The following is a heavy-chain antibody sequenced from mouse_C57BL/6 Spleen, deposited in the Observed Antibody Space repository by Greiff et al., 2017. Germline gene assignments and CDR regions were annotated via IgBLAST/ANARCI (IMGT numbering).Heavy chain of an antibody. D-gene: IGHD1-1*01. V-gene: IGHV1-61*01. CDR2: IYPSDSET. CDR1: GYTFTSYW. Sequence: QVQLQQPGAELVRPGSSVKLSCKASGYTFTSYWMDWVKQRPGRGLEWIGNIYPSDSETHYNQKFKDKATLTVDKSSSTAYMQLSSLTSEDSAVYYCARLGYGSSSDYWGQGTTLTVSS. CDR3: ARLGYGSSSDY. J-gene: IGHJ2*01.